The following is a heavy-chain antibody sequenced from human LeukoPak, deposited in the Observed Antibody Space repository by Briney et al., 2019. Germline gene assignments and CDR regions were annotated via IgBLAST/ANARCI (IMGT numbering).Heavy chain of an antibody. CDR2: ISYDGSNK. D-gene: IGHD1-26*01. CDR1: GFTFSRYA. J-gene: IGHJ4*02. V-gene: IGHV3-30*14. CDR3: ARGGESGSYYAPRYFDY. Sequence: GGSLRLSCAASGFTFSRYAMHWVRQAPGKGLEWVAAISYDGSNKYVDSVKGRFTISRDNSKNTLYLQMNSLRAEDAAVYYCARGGESGSYYAPRYFDYWGQGTLVTVSS.